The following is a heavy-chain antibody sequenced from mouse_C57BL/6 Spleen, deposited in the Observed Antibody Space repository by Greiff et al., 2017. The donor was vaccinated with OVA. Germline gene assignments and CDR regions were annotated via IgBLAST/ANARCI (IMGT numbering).Heavy chain of an antibody. D-gene: IGHD1-1*01. Sequence: EVQVVESGPELVKPGASVKISCKASGYSFTGYYMNWVKQSPEKSLEWIGEINPSTGGTTYNQKFKAKATLTVDKSSSTAYMQLKSLTSEDSAVYYCARPGSSHWYFEVWGTGTTVTVSS. CDR1: GYSFTGYY. CDR2: INPSTGGT. J-gene: IGHJ1*03. CDR3: ARPGSSHWYFEV. V-gene: IGHV1-42*01.